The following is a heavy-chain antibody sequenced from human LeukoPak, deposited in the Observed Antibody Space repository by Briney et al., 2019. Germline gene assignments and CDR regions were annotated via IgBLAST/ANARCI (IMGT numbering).Heavy chain of an antibody. CDR3: ARQRLRGISYFGF. V-gene: IGHV5-51*01. J-gene: IGHJ4*02. CDR2: IYPGDSDT. D-gene: IGHD3-10*01. Sequence: GGSLKISCKGFGYSFTSFWIGWGRRMPGKGRGWMGIIYPGDSDTRYSPSFQGQVTISADKSINTAYLQWSSLKASDTAMYYCARQRLRGISYFGFWGQGTLVTVSS. CDR1: GYSFTSFW.